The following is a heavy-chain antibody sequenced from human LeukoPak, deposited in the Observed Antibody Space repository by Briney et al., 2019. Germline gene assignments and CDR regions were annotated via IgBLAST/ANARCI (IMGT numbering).Heavy chain of an antibody. J-gene: IGHJ6*03. Sequence: ASVKVSCKASGYTFTSYGISWVRQAPGQGLEWMGWISAYNGNTNYAQKLQGRVTMTTDTPTSTAYMELRSLRSDDTAVYYCARKVEYSSSWATSYYYYYMDVWGKGTTVTVSS. D-gene: IGHD6-13*01. CDR1: GYTFTSYG. V-gene: IGHV1-18*01. CDR2: ISAYNGNT. CDR3: ARKVEYSSSWATSYYYYYMDV.